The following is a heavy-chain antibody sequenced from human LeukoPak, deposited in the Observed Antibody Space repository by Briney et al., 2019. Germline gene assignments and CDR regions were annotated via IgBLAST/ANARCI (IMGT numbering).Heavy chain of an antibody. J-gene: IGHJ4*01. CDR3: SRLPSEVYPLDY. CDR2: ARGKVDSYTA. Sequence: GGSLRLSCTASEFIFSDHYIDWVRQAPGKGLEWVGRARGKVDSYTAEYAASVEGRFTISRDDSKNSLYLHLNSLTTDDTAVYYCSRLPSEVYPLDYWGHGTLVAVSS. CDR1: EFIFSDHY. V-gene: IGHV3-72*01. D-gene: IGHD2-2*01.